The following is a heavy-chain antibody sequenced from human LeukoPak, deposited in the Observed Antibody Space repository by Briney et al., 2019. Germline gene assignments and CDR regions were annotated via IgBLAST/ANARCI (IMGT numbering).Heavy chain of an antibody. V-gene: IGHV4-34*01. D-gene: IGHD1-26*01. CDR3: ARSSGSYKPFDY. Sequence: SETLSLTCAVYGGSFSGYYWSWIRQPPGKGLEWIGEINHSGSTNYNPSLKSRVTISVDTSKNQFSLKLSSVTAADTAVYYCARSSGSYKPFDYWSQGTLVTVSS. CDR1: GGSFSGYY. J-gene: IGHJ4*02. CDR2: INHSGST.